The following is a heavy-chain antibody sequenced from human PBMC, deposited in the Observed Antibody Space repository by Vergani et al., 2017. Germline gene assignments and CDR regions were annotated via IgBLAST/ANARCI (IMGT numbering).Heavy chain of an antibody. CDR3: ARKKYYDSKDYYQVEPFHY. CDR1: GFSFSTYS. J-gene: IGHJ4*02. Sequence: EVQLQESGGGLVKPGGSLRVSCAASGFSFSTYSINWVRQAPGKGLEWVSSISGRSNYIYYADSLKGRFTISRDNSKNSVYLQMNSLRAEDTAIYYCARKKYYDSKDYYQVEPFHYWGQGTLVTVSS. CDR2: ISGRSNYI. D-gene: IGHD3-22*01. V-gene: IGHV3-21*06.